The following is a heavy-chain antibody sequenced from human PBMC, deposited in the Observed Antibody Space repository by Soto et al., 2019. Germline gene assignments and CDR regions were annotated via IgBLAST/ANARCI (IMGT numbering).Heavy chain of an antibody. V-gene: IGHV4-59*01. CDR1: GGSISSYY. CDR3: ARDHYDYDILTEHWFVP. Sequence: SETLSLTCTVSGGSISSYYWSWIRQPPGKGLEWIGYIHYSGSTNYNPSLKSRVTISVDTSKNQFSLKLSSVTAADTAVYYCARDHYDYDILTEHWFVPWGQGTLVTVSS. D-gene: IGHD3-9*01. J-gene: IGHJ5*02. CDR2: IHYSGST.